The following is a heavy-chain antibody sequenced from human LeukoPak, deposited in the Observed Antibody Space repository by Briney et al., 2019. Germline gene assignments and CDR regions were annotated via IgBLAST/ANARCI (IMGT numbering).Heavy chain of an antibody. CDR3: ARDIAYDYVWGSYRYSYYFDY. CDR2: IKKDGSEK. J-gene: IGHJ4*02. Sequence: GGSLRLSCAASGFTFSSYWMSWVRQAPGKGLEWVANIKKDGSEKYYVDSVKGRFTISRDNAKTSLYLQMNSLRAEDTAVYYCARDIAYDYVWGSYRYSYYFDYWGQGTLVTVSS. CDR1: GFTFSSYW. V-gene: IGHV3-7*01. D-gene: IGHD3-16*02.